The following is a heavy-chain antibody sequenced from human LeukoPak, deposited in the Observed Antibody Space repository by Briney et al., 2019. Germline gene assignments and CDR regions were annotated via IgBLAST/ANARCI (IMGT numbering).Heavy chain of an antibody. V-gene: IGHV3-21*01. CDR1: GFTFCSYS. D-gene: IGHD3-16*01. J-gene: IGHJ4*02. Sequence: KSGGSLRLSXAASGFTFCSYSMNWVRQAPGKGLEWVSSISSSSYIYYADSVKGRFTISRDNAKNSLYLQMNSLRAEDTAVYYCATDQLWGPLLWGQGTLVTVSS. CDR2: ISSSSYI. CDR3: ATDQLWGPLL.